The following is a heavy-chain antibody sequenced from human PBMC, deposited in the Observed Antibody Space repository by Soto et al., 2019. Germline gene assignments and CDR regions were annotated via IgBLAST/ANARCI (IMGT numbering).Heavy chain of an antibody. J-gene: IGHJ6*02. Sequence: QVQLVESGGGVVQPGRSLRLSCAAAGFTFSSYGMNWVRQAPGKGLEWEAVISYEGSNKYYADSVQGRFTISRDNSKNTLYLQMNSLRAEDTAVYYCARRDHDSSSWVYPYYGMDVWGQGTTVTFSS. V-gene: IGHV3-30*03. CDR2: ISYEGSNK. CDR1: GFTFSSYG. CDR3: ARRDHDSSSWVYPYYGMDV. D-gene: IGHD6-13*01.